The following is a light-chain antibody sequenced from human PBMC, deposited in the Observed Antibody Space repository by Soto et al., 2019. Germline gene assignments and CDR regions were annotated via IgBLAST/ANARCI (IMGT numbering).Light chain of an antibody. Sequence: EIVLIQSPATLSLSPGERATLSCRASQSVTRSLAWYQQKPGQAPRLPIYDASTRATDIPARFRGSGSGTDFTLTISSLEPEDFAVYYCQQRSNWPLTFGGGTKVEIK. CDR2: DAS. V-gene: IGKV3-11*01. CDR1: QSVTRS. CDR3: QQRSNWPLT. J-gene: IGKJ4*01.